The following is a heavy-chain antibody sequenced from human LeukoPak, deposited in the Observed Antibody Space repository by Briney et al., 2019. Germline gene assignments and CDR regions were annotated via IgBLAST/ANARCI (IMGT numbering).Heavy chain of an antibody. CDR1: GFTFSSYA. V-gene: IGHV3-23*01. Sequence: GGSLRLSCAASGFTFSSYAMSWVRQTPGKGLEWISIISDSDGSTYYADSVKGRFTISRDNSKNTLYLQTNSLRVEDTAVYYCAKGEQLVPTVFDYWGQGTLVTVSS. CDR3: AKGEQLVPTVFDY. J-gene: IGHJ4*02. CDR2: ISDSDGST. D-gene: IGHD6-13*01.